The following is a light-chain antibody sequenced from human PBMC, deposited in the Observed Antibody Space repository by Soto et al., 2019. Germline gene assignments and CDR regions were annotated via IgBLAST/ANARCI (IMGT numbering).Light chain of an antibody. CDR1: QSISIY. V-gene: IGKV1-39*01. CDR3: PQSYSNPVT. Sequence: DIQMTQSPSSLSASVGDRVTITCRASQSISIYSNWYQQKPGKAPKLVIYTASNLQSGVPSRFSGSGSGRDFALPISSLQPEDFATYYCPQSYSNPVTFGQGTRLEIK. J-gene: IGKJ5*01. CDR2: TAS.